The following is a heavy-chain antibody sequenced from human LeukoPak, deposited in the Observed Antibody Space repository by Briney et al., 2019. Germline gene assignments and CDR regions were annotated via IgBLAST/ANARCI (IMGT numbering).Heavy chain of an antibody. Sequence: SVKVSCKASGGTFSSYAISWVRQAPGQGLEWMGRIIPILGIANYAQKFQGRVTMTTDTSTSTAYMELRSLRSDDTAVYYCARVRKLGWLDYWFDPWGQGTLVTVSS. D-gene: IGHD6-19*01. CDR2: IIPILGIA. CDR3: ARVRKLGWLDYWFDP. CDR1: GGTFSSYA. V-gene: IGHV1-69*04. J-gene: IGHJ5*02.